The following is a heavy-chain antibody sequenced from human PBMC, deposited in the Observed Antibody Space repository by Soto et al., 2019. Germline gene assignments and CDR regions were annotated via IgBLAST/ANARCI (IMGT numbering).Heavy chain of an antibody. D-gene: IGHD2-21*02. CDR1: GGTFSSYA. Sequence: GASVKVSCTASGGTFSSYAISWVRHAPGQGLEWMGGIIPIFGTANYAQKFQGRVTITADESTSTAYMELSSLRSDDTAVYYCASGTYCGGHCYPDYLYYYYGMDVWGQGTTVTVSS. CDR3: ASGTYCGGHCYPDYLYYYYGMDV. V-gene: IGHV1-69*13. CDR2: IIPIFGTA. J-gene: IGHJ6*02.